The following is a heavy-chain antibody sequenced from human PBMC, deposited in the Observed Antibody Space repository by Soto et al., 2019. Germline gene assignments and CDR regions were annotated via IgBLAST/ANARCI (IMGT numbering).Heavy chain of an antibody. Sequence: TSETLSLTCTVSGGSMNSYYWSWIRQPPGKGLEWLGYIYDGDSANYNPSLKSRVIISVDMSKNQFYLRLTSVTAEDMAVYYCARSGPYYYNSSGYYYDYWGQGALVTVSS. CDR2: IYDGDSA. CDR1: GGSMNSYY. D-gene: IGHD3-22*01. V-gene: IGHV4-59*01. J-gene: IGHJ4*02. CDR3: ARSGPYYYNSSGYYYDY.